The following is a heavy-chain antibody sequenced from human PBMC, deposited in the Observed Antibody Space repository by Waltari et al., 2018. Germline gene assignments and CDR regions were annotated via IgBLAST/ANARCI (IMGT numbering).Heavy chain of an antibody. Sequence: QVQLVQSGAEVKKPGASVKVSCKASGYTFTSYAMHWVRQAPGQRLEWMGWINAGNGNTKYSQKFQGRVTITRDTSASTAYMELSSLRSEDTAVYYCARDPRDGVARHSGFDYWGQGTLVTVSS. CDR2: INAGNGNT. V-gene: IGHV1-3*01. J-gene: IGHJ4*02. CDR1: GYTFTSYA. CDR3: ARDPRDGVARHSGFDY. D-gene: IGHD2-15*01.